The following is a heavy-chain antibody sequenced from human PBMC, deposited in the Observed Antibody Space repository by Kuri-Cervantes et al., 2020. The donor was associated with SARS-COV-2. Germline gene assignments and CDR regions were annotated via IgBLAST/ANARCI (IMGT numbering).Heavy chain of an antibody. Sequence: ASAKVSCKASGYTFTGYYMHWVRQAPGQGLEWMGWINPNSGGTNYAQKFQGRVTITADKSTSTAYMELSSLRSEDTAVYYCASGMKRGYSYGTDPYWGQGTLVTVSS. CDR3: ASGMKRGYSYGTDPY. CDR2: INPNSGGT. J-gene: IGHJ4*02. CDR1: GYTFTGYY. D-gene: IGHD5-18*01. V-gene: IGHV1-2*02.